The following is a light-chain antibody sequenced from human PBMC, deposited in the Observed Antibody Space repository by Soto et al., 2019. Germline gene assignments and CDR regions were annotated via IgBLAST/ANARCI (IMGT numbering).Light chain of an antibody. CDR2: GNT. Sequence: QSVLTQPPSASGTPVQRVTISCSGSNSNIGSNIVNWYQQLPGTAPKLLIYGNTQRPSGVPDRFSGSKSGTSASLAISGLQSEDEADYYCATWDDSLNGWVFGGGTQLTVL. CDR1: NSNIGSNI. J-gene: IGLJ3*02. V-gene: IGLV1-44*01. CDR3: ATWDDSLNGWV.